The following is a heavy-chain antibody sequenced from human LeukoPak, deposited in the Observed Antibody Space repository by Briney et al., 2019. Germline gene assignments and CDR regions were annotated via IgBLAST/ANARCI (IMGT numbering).Heavy chain of an antibody. CDR3: AKNANYYYFDSSSYASFDF. CDR2: FSGSGGST. D-gene: IGHD3-22*01. CDR1: GFTFSSYA. J-gene: IGHJ4*02. V-gene: IGHV3-23*01. Sequence: GGSLRLSCAASGFTFSSYAMSWVRQAPGKGLEWVSAFSGSGGSTYYADSVKGRFTISRDNSKNTLYLQMNSLRAEDTAVYYCAKNANYYYFDSSSYASFDFWGQGTLVTVSS.